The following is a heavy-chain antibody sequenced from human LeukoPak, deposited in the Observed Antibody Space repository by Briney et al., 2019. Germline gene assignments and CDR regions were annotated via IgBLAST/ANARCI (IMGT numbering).Heavy chain of an antibody. CDR2: IYYSGSA. V-gene: IGHV4-59*08. D-gene: IGHD3-10*01. Sequence: SETLSLTCAVYGGSFSGYYWSWIRQPPGKGLEWIGYIYYSGSANYNPSLKSRVTISVDTSKNQFSLKLSSVTAADTAVYYCARHRWFGEDENDYWGQGTLVTVSS. CDR3: ARHRWFGEDENDY. CDR1: GGSFSGYY. J-gene: IGHJ4*02.